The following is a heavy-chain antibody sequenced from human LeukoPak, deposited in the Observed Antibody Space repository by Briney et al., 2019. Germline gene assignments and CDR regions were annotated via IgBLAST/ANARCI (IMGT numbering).Heavy chain of an antibody. D-gene: IGHD1-26*01. CDR1: GYTFTSYY. CDR3: ARDSVYVVGATTRFDY. V-gene: IGHV1-46*01. CDR2: INPSGGST. Sequence: ASVKVSCKASGYTFTSYYMHWVRQAPGQGLEWMGIINPSGGSTSYAQKFQGRVTMTRDMSTSTVYMELSSLRSEDTAVYYCARDSVYVVGATTRFDYWGQGTLVTVSS. J-gene: IGHJ4*02.